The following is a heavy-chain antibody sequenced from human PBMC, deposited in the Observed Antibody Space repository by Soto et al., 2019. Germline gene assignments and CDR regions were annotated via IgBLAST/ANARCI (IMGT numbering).Heavy chain of an antibody. CDR3: ARERYYDFWSGYSINYYYYYMDG. V-gene: IGHV1-18*01. J-gene: IGHJ6*03. CDR1: GYTFTSYG. D-gene: IGHD3-3*01. Sequence: ASVKVSCKASGYTFTSYGISWVRQAPGQGLEWMGWISAYNGNTNYAQKLQGRVTMTTDTSTSTAYMELRSLRSDDTAVYYCARERYYDFWSGYSINYYYYYMDGWGKGTTVTVSS. CDR2: ISAYNGNT.